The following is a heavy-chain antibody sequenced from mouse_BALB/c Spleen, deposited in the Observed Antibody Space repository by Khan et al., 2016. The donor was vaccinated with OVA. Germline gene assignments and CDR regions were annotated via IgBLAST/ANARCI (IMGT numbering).Heavy chain of an antibody. J-gene: IGHJ4*01. V-gene: IGHV2-3*01. CDR1: GFSLTSYG. Sequence: VQLQESGPGLVAPSQSLSITCTVSGFSLTSYGVNWVRQPPGKGLEWLGVIWGDGSTNYHSTLMSRLSISKANSQSQVFLKLSSLQTDDTATDYCGKRGTANYYAMDYWGQGTSVTVSS. CDR3: GKRGTANYYAMDY. CDR2: IWGDGST. D-gene: IGHD1-2*01.